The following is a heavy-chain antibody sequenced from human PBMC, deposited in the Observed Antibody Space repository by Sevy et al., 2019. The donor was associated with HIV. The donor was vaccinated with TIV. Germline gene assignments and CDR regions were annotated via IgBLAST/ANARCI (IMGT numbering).Heavy chain of an antibody. CDR3: ASLKAVAASYYYYYMDV. V-gene: IGHV4-4*02. Sequence: SETLSLTCAVSGGSISSSNWWSWVRQPPGKGLEWIGEIYRSGSTNYNPSLKSRVTISVDKSKNQFSLKLSSVTAADTAVYYCASLKAVAASYYYYYMDVWGQGSLVTVSS. CDR2: IYRSGST. D-gene: IGHD6-19*01. CDR1: GGSISSSNW. J-gene: IGHJ6*03.